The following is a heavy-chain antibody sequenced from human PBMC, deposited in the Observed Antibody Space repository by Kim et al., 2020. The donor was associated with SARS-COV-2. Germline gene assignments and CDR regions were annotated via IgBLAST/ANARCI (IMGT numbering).Heavy chain of an antibody. V-gene: IGHV4-39*01. J-gene: IGHJ6*02. Sequence: NPSLKSRVTISVDTSKNQFSLKLSSVTAADTAVYYCARVPTGYYYYGMDVWGQGTTVTVSS. D-gene: IGHD4-4*01. CDR3: ARVPTGYYYYGMDV.